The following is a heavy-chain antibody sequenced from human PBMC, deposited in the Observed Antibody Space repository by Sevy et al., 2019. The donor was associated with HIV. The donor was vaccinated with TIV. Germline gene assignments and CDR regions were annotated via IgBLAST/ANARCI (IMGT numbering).Heavy chain of an antibody. Sequence: ASVKVSCKVPGYTLSEVSMHWVRQAPGKGLEWMGGFVPEDGEIVYEQRLQGRVTVAEDTLTDTAYLEVTNLRSEDTASYFCVIGDTPGLPGSGTRLKDQSLNYFHFWGQGTLVTVSS. V-gene: IGHV1-24*01. CDR3: VIGDTPGLPGSGTRLKDQSLNYFHF. J-gene: IGHJ4*02. CDR1: GYTLSEVS. CDR2: FVPEDGEI. D-gene: IGHD2-2*01.